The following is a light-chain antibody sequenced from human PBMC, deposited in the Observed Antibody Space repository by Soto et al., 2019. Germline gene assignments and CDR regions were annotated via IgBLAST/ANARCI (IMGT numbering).Light chain of an antibody. Sequence: DIQMAQSPSSLSASVGDRITITCRASQNIRDSLNWYQHKPGMAPQLMIFAASNLHSGVPSRFSVSGSGTDFTLTISSLQPEDFATYYCQQYNSYPITFGQGTRLENK. V-gene: IGKV1-39*01. CDR2: AAS. CDR3: QQYNSYPIT. J-gene: IGKJ5*01. CDR1: QNIRDS.